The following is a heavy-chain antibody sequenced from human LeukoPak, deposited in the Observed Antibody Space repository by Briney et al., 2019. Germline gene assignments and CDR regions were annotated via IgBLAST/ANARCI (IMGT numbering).Heavy chain of an antibody. D-gene: IGHD3-10*01. J-gene: IGHJ4*02. V-gene: IGHV4-38-2*02. CDR2: IYYSGST. CDR3: ARLAPTVLLWFGELFTGGFDY. Sequence: PSETLSLTCTVSGYSISSGYYWGWIRQSPGKGLEWIGSIYYSGSTYYNPSLKSRVTISVDTSKNQFSLKLSSVTAADTAVYYCARLAPTVLLWFGELFTGGFDYWGQGTLVTVSS. CDR1: GYSISSGYY.